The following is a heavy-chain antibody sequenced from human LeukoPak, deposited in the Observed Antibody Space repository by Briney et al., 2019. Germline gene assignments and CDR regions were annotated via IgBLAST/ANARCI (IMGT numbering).Heavy chain of an antibody. CDR2: IIPISGTA. D-gene: IGHD6-6*01. Sequence: ASVKVSCKPSGYTFNTYGLTWVRQAPGQGLEWMGGIIPISGTADYAQKFQGRVTITTDESTSTAYTELSSLRSEDTAIYYCATGLSSSSGFDYWGQGTLVTVSS. CDR1: GYTFNTYG. CDR3: ATGLSSSSGFDY. J-gene: IGHJ4*02. V-gene: IGHV1-69*05.